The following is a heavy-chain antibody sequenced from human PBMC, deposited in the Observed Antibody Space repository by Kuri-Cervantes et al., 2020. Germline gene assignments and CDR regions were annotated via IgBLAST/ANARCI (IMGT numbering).Heavy chain of an antibody. V-gene: IGHV1-2*02. CDR1: GYTFTGYY. CDR2: INPNSGGT. J-gene: IGHJ4*02. D-gene: IGHD3-10*01. Sequence: ASVKVSCKASGYTFTGYYMHWVRQAPGQGLEWMGWINPNSGGTNYAQKFQGRVTMTRDTSISTAYMELSRLGSDDTAVYYCARARGSGVRGVRPPNNGYYFDYWGQGTLVTVSS. CDR3: ARARGSGVRGVRPPNNGYYFDY.